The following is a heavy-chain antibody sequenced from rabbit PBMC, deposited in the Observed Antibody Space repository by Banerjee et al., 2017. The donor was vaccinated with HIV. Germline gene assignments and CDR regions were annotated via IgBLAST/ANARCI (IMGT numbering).Heavy chain of an antibody. J-gene: IGHJ4*01. D-gene: IGHD7-1*01. CDR3: ARHRRGYAGYMFDL. Sequence: QQQLVESGGGLVKPEGSLTLTCTASGISFSSGYDMCWVRQAPGKGLEWIACIFNGDGSTHYASWAKGRFTISKTSSTTVTLQMTSLTAADTATYFCARHRRGYAGYMFDLWGQGTLVTVS. CDR2: IFNGDGST. CDR1: GISFSSGYD. V-gene: IGHV1S45*01.